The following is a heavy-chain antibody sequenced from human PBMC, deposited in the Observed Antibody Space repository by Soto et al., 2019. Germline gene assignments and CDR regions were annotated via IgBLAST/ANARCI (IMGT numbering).Heavy chain of an antibody. D-gene: IGHD3-3*01. CDR3: AIVHDFWSGYYSEDAFDI. CDR2: ISSSSSYI. CDR1: GFTFSSYS. V-gene: IGHV3-21*01. J-gene: IGHJ3*02. Sequence: GGSLRLSCAASGFTFSSYSMNWVRQAPGKGLEWVSSISSSSSYIYYADSVKGRFTISSDNAKNSLYLQMNSLRAEDTAVYYCAIVHDFWSGYYSEDAFDIWGQGTMVTVSS.